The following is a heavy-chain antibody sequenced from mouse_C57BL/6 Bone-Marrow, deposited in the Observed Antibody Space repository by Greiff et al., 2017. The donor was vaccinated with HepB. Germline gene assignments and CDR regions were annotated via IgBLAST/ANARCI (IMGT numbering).Heavy chain of an antibody. D-gene: IGHD1-1*01. J-gene: IGHJ3*01. Sequence: VQLQQSGAELVRPGASVKLSCTASGFNIKDDYMHWVKQRPEQGLEWIGWIDPENGDTEYASKFQGKATITADTSSNTAYLQLSSLTSEDTAVYYCTTSSGSSSAYWGQGTLVTVSA. CDR1: GFNIKDDY. CDR3: TTSSGSSSAY. V-gene: IGHV14-4*01. CDR2: IDPENGDT.